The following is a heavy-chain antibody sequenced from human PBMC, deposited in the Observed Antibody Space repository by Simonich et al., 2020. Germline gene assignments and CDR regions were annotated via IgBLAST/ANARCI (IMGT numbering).Heavy chain of an antibody. J-gene: IGHJ5*02. CDR2: IGTAGAT. D-gene: IGHD1-26*01. Sequence: EVQLVESGGGLVQPGGSLRLSCAAPGFTFSSYDMHWVRQATGKGLSWVSAIGTAGATYYPGSVKGRFTISRENAKNSLYLQMNSLRAGDTAVYYCARGGYSGSYNWFDPWGQGTLVTVSS. CDR3: ARGGYSGSYNWFDP. CDR1: GFTFSSYD. V-gene: IGHV3-13*01.